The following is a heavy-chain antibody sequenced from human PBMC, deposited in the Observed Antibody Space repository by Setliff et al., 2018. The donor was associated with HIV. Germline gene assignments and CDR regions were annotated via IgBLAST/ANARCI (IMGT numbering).Heavy chain of an antibody. D-gene: IGHD1-26*01. CDR2: IDPRGGST. V-gene: IGHV1-46*01. CDR3: ARRSAGSYYEYFEY. Sequence: ASVKVSCKASGYSFINYSIHWVRQAPGQGLEWMGVIDPRGGSTHYSQKLQGRVTMTTDTSTSTAYMELRSLRSDDTAVYYCARRSAGSYYEYFEYWGQGTQVTVSS. CDR1: GYSFINYS. J-gene: IGHJ4*02.